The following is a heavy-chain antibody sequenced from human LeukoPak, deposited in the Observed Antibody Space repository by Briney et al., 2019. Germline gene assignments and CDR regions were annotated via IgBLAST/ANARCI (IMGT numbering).Heavy chain of an antibody. CDR3: VPSG. Sequence: PGGSLRLSCAASEFTFSTYWMNWVRQAPGKGPEWVANIGPDGSQKYYVDSVKGRCTISRDNAKNSLYFQMNSLRADDTAVYYCVPSGGGQGILVTVSS. V-gene: IGHV3-7*01. J-gene: IGHJ4*02. CDR2: IGPDGSQK. CDR1: EFTFSTYW.